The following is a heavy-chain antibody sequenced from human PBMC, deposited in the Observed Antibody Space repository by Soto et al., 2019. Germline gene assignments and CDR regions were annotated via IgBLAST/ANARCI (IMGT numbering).Heavy chain of an antibody. CDR3: ARNTGPDENDTSCYFTFDY. Sequence: SATLSLTCTVSGGSISSYYWSWLRQPPGKGLEWIGYIYYSGSTNYNPSLQSRVTISVDTSKNQFSLKLSSVTAADTAVYYCARNTGPDENDTSCYFTFDYWGQGTLVTVSS. J-gene: IGHJ4*02. V-gene: IGHV4-59*01. CDR1: GGSISSYY. D-gene: IGHD3-22*01. CDR2: IYYSGST.